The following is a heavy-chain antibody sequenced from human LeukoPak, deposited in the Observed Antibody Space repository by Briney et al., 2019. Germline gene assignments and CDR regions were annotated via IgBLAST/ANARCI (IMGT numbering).Heavy chain of an antibody. CDR1: GYTFISYY. D-gene: IGHD6-6*01. V-gene: IGHV1-46*01. CDR3: AREQGSSSSGRYGLDV. Sequence: GASVKVSCKASGYTFISYYIHWVRQAPGQGLEWMGIINPSGGSTSYAQKFQGRVTMTRDTSTSTVYVELSSLRSEDTAVYYCAREQGSSSSGRYGLDVWGQGTTVTVSS. CDR2: INPSGGST. J-gene: IGHJ6*02.